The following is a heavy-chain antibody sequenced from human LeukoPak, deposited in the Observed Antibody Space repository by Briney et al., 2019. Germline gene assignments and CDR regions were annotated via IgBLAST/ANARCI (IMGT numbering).Heavy chain of an antibody. CDR3: AKCAVSLVVRGVIDY. D-gene: IGHD3-10*01. J-gene: IGHJ4*02. Sequence: GGFLRLSCAASGFTFSSYAMHWVRQAPGKGLEWVAVMSYDGINKYYADSVKGRFTISRDNSKNTLYLQMNSLRAEDTAVYYCAKCAVSLVVRGVIDYWGQGTLVTVSS. CDR1: GFTFSSYA. CDR2: MSYDGINK. V-gene: IGHV3-30-3*02.